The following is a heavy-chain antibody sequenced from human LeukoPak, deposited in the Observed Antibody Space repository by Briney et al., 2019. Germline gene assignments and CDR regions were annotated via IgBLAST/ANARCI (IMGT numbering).Heavy chain of an antibody. D-gene: IGHD4-11*01. V-gene: IGHV4-34*01. CDR2: INHSGST. J-gene: IGHJ6*03. Sequence: RASETLSLTCAVYGGSFSGYYWSWIRQPPGKGLEWIGEINHSGSTNYNPSLKSRVTISVDTSKNQFSLKLSSVTAADTAVYYCARGNSNYYYMDVWGKGTTVTVSS. CDR3: ARGNSNYYYMDV. CDR1: GGSFSGYY.